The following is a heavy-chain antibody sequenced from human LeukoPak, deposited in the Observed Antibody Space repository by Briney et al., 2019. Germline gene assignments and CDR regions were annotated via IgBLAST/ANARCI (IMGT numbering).Heavy chain of an antibody. CDR2: ISGSGGST. CDR1: GFTFSSYA. D-gene: IGHD3-10*01. J-gene: IGHJ6*02. V-gene: IGHV3-23*01. Sequence: PGGSLRLSCAASGFTFSSYAMSWVRQAPGKGLEWVSAISGSGGSTYYADSVKGRFTISRDNSKNTLYLQMNSLRAEHTAVYYCAKDPWFGELFPPSLYYYGMDVWGQGTTVTVSS. CDR3: AKDPWFGELFPPSLYYYGMDV.